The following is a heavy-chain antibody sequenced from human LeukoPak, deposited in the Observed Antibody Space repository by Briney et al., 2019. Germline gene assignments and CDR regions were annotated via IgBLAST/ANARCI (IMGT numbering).Heavy chain of an antibody. CDR1: GGSFSGYY. CDR3: AVGFGELLFDY. Sequence: PPETLSLTCAVYGGSFSGYYWSWIRQPPGKGLEWIGEINHSGSTNYNPSLKSRVTISVDTSKKQFSLKLSSVSAADTAVYYCAVGFGELLFDYWGQGTPVTVSS. CDR2: INHSGST. J-gene: IGHJ4*02. V-gene: IGHV4-34*01. D-gene: IGHD3-10*01.